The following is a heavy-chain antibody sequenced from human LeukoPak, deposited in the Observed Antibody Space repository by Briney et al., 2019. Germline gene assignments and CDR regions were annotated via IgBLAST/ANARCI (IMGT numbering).Heavy chain of an antibody. CDR3: ARRGFEH. Sequence: GGSLRLSCTASGFIFSGSWMAWIRQAPGKGLEWVANIKQDGSEKYYADSVKGRFTISRDNAKSSLFLQMNSLRAEDTALYYCARRGFEHWGQGILVTVSS. V-gene: IGHV3-7*03. CDR2: IKQDGSEK. CDR1: GFIFSGSW. J-gene: IGHJ4*02.